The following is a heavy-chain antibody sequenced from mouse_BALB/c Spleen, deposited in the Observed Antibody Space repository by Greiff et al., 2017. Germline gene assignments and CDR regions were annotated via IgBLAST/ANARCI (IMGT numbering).Heavy chain of an antibody. D-gene: IGHD2-1*01. V-gene: IGHV3-2*02. Sequence: EVKLMESGPGLVKPSQSLSLTCTVTGYSITSDYAWNWIRQFPGNKLEWMGYISYSGSTSYNPSLKSRISITRDTSKNQFFLQLNSVTTEDTATYYCASKRIYGNSLDYWGQGTTLTVSS. CDR3: ASKRIYGNSLDY. J-gene: IGHJ2*01. CDR1: GYSITSDYA. CDR2: ISYSGST.